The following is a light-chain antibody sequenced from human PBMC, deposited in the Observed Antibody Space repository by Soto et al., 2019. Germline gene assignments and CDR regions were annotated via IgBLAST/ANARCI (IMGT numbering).Light chain of an antibody. CDR1: QGISNY. CDR3: QQYNNWPRT. CDR2: AAS. J-gene: IGKJ1*01. Sequence: DIQMTQSPSSLSASVGGRVTITSRASQGISNYLAWYQQKPGKVPKLLIYAASTLQSGVPSRFSGSGSGTEFTLTISSLQSEDFAVYYCQQYNNWPRTFGQGTKVDIK. V-gene: IGKV1-27*01.